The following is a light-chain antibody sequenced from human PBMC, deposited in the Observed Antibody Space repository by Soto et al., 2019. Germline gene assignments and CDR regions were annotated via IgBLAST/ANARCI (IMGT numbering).Light chain of an antibody. CDR1: QGISRS. J-gene: IGKJ5*01. V-gene: IGKV1D-12*01. Sequence: DIQMTQSPSSVSASVGDRVTIRFQASQGISRSLAWYQQKPGKAPKLLIYAASSLQSGVPSRFSGSGFGTDFTLTISSLQPEDSAIYYCQQADTFPITFGQGTRLEIK. CDR3: QQADTFPIT. CDR2: AAS.